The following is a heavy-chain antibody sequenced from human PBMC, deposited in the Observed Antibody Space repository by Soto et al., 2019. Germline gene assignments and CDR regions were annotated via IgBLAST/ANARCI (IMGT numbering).Heavy chain of an antibody. CDR1: GFTFSSYA. V-gene: IGHV3-23*01. Sequence: EVLLLESGGGLVQPGGSLRLSCAASGFTFSSYAMSWVRQAPGKGLEWVSGISGSGGSTYYADSVKGRFTISRDNSKNTLYVQMNSLRAEDTAVYYCAKGLQLAHFDYWGQGTLVTVSS. D-gene: IGHD6-13*01. CDR2: ISGSGGST. CDR3: AKGLQLAHFDY. J-gene: IGHJ4*02.